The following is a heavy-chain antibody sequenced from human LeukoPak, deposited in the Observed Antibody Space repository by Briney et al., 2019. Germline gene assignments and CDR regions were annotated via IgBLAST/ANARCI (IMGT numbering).Heavy chain of an antibody. V-gene: IGHV4-4*07. J-gene: IGHJ6*03. D-gene: IGHD4-17*01. Sequence: PSETLSLTCTVSGGYIGSYYWSWIRQPAGKGLEWIGRIYTTESTNYNPSLKSRVTMSVDMSTNQLSLKLSSVTAADTAVYYCAREGDYGDPSRSFYYTDVWGKGTTVTVSS. CDR1: GGYIGSYY. CDR2: IYTTEST. CDR3: AREGDYGDPSRSFYYTDV.